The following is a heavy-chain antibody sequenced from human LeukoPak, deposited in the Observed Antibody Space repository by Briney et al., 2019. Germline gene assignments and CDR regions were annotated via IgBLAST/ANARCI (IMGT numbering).Heavy chain of an antibody. Sequence: GGSLRLSCAASGFTFSSYGMHWVRQAPGKGLEWVAVISYDGSNKYYADSVKGRFTISRDNSKNTLYLQMNSLRAEDTAVYYCAKDHSVGDYEGGYFDYWGQGTLVTVSS. CDR1: GFTFSSYG. V-gene: IGHV3-30*18. CDR3: AKDHSVGDYEGGYFDY. D-gene: IGHD4-17*01. CDR2: ISYDGSNK. J-gene: IGHJ4*02.